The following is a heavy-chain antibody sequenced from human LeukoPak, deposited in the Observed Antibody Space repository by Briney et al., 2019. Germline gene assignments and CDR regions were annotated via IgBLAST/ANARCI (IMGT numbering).Heavy chain of an antibody. V-gene: IGHV3-15*01. CDR1: GFTFSNSW. Sequence: PGGSLRLSCAASGFTFSNSWMSWVRQAPRKGLEWVGRIKSKTDGGTTDYAAPVKGRFTISRDDSKNTLYLQMNSLKTEDTAVYYCTTKRLRSPFDYWGQGTLVTVSS. CDR2: IKSKTDGGTT. CDR3: TTKRLRSPFDY. J-gene: IGHJ4*02. D-gene: IGHD4-17*01.